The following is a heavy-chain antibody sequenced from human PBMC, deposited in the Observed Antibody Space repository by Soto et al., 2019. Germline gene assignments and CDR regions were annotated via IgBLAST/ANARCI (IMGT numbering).Heavy chain of an antibody. J-gene: IGHJ5*02. D-gene: IGHD6-6*01. CDR1: GDTFSSNA. Sequence: GGSLRLSCAASGDTFSSNAMSWIRQAPGKGLEWVSAISAGGGTTSYSDSVKGRFTISRDNSKNTLYLPMNTLKAEDTAVYYCAKDIRSIWTKNWFDPWGQGTLVTVS. CDR2: ISAGGGTT. V-gene: IGHV3-23*01. CDR3: AKDIRSIWTKNWFDP.